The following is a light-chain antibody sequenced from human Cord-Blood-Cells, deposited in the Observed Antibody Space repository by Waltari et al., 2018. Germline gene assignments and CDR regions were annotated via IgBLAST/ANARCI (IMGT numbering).Light chain of an antibody. J-gene: IGLJ2*01. V-gene: IGLV2-23*01. Sequence: QSALTPPASVSGSPGQSITISCTGTSSAVGSYNLVSWYQQHPGKAPKLMIYEGSKRPSGVSNRFSGSKSGNTASLTISGLQAEDEADYYCCSYAGSSYVVFGGGTKLTVL. CDR3: CSYAGSSYVV. CDR1: SSAVGSYNL. CDR2: EGS.